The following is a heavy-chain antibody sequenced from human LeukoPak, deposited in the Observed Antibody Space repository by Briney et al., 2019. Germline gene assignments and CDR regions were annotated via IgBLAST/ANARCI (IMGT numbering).Heavy chain of an antibody. D-gene: IGHD3-10*01. J-gene: IGHJ6*03. V-gene: IGHV3-74*01. CDR3: ARDLDYYGSGSPDLNYYMDV. Sequence: TGGSLRLSCAASGFTFNSYWMHWVRQVPGKGLVWVSRINSDGSRTNYVDSAKGRFTISRDNAKNSLYLQMNSLRAEDTAVYYCARDLDYYGSGSPDLNYYMDVWGKGTTVTISS. CDR2: INSDGSRT. CDR1: GFTFNSYW.